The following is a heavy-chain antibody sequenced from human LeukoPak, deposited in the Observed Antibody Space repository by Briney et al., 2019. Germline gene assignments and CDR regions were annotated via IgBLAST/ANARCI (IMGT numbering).Heavy chain of an antibody. D-gene: IGHD2-2*01. J-gene: IGHJ5*02. Sequence: ASVKVSCKASGYTFTSYGISWVRQAPGQGLEWMGWISAYNGNTNYAQKLQGRVTMTTDTSTTTAYMELRSPRSDDTAVYYCARGYCSSTSCYGPSGWFDPWGQGTLVTVSS. V-gene: IGHV1-18*01. CDR2: ISAYNGNT. CDR3: ARGYCSSTSCYGPSGWFDP. CDR1: GYTFTSYG.